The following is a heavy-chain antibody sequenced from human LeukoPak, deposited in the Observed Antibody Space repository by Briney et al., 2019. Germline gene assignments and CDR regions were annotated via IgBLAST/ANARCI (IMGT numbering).Heavy chain of an antibody. D-gene: IGHD3-10*01. CDR3: ARTGGYYGSGSYIGLPFDP. J-gene: IGHJ5*02. CDR1: GGSFSNYA. Sequence: SVKVCCKASGGSFSNYAISWVRQAPGPGLEWMGGIIPNFGTANYAQKFQGRITITTDESTSTAYMELSSLRSEDTAVYYCARTGGYYGSGSYIGLPFDPWGQGTLVTVSS. CDR2: IIPNFGTA. V-gene: IGHV1-69*05.